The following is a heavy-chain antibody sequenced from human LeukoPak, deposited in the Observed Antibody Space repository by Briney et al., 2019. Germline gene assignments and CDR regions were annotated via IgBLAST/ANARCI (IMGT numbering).Heavy chain of an antibody. CDR3: ATVQKQDYDTRPYYDH. J-gene: IGHJ4*02. D-gene: IGHD3-22*01. CDR1: GGTFSSYA. Sequence: ASVKVSCKASGGTFSSYAISWVRQAPGQGLEWMGGIIPIFGTANYAQKFQGRVTMTEDKSTDTAYMELSSLGSEDTAVYYCATVQKQDYDTRPYYDHWGQGTLVTVSS. V-gene: IGHV1-69*06. CDR2: IIPIFGTA.